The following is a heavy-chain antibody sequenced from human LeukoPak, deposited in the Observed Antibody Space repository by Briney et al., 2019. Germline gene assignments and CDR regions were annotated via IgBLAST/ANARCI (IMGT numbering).Heavy chain of an antibody. V-gene: IGHV3-30*18. Sequence: GGSLRLSCAASGFTLSSYGMHWVRQAPGKGLEWVAVISYDGSNKYYADSVKGRFTISRDNSKNTLYLQMNSLRAEDTAVYYCAKQRRSSWYSPFDYWGQGTLVTVSS. CDR2: ISYDGSNK. J-gene: IGHJ4*02. D-gene: IGHD6-13*01. CDR1: GFTLSSYG. CDR3: AKQRRSSWYSPFDY.